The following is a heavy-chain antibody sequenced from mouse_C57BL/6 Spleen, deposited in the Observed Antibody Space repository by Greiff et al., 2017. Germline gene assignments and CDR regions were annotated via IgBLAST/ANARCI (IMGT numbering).Heavy chain of an antibody. V-gene: IGHV3-6*01. J-gene: IGHJ3*01. D-gene: IGHD1-1*01. CDR3: ARSRGYGLFFAY. CDR1: GYSITSCYY. Sequence: EVQLQESGPGLVKPSQSLSLTCSVTGYSITSCYYWSWIRQFPGNKLEWMGYISYDGSNNYNPSLKNRISITRDTSKNQLFLKLNSVTTEDTATYDCARSRGYGLFFAYWGQGTLVTVAA. CDR2: ISYDGSN.